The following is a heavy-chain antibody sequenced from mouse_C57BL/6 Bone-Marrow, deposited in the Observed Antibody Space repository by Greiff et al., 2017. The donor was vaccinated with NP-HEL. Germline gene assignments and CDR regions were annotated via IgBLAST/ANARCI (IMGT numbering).Heavy chain of an antibody. CDR3: AYYYGSSYDWYFDV. CDR1: GYTFTSYW. Sequence: QVQLKQPGAELVKPGASVKLSCKASGYTFTSYWMHWVKQRPGQGLEWIGMIHPNSGSTNYNEKFKSKATLTVDKSSSTAYMQLSSLTSEDSAVYDCAYYYGSSYDWYFDVWGTGTTVTVSS. J-gene: IGHJ1*03. CDR2: IHPNSGST. D-gene: IGHD1-1*01. V-gene: IGHV1-64*01.